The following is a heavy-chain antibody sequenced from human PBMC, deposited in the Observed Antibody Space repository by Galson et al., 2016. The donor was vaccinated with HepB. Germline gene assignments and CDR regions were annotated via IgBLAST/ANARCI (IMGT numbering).Heavy chain of an antibody. CDR3: AKWVSFGYSDV. V-gene: IGHV4-39*01. CDR1: GGSISSTNYH. Sequence: SETLSLTCTVSGGSISSTNYHWGWIRQPPGKGLEWIGNITYGGSTLYNPSLKSRVTISVDTSKNQFSLKLNSVTATDTAVYFCAKWVSFGYSDVWGKGTTVTVSS. J-gene: IGHJ6*04. CDR2: ITYGGST. D-gene: IGHD3-16*01.